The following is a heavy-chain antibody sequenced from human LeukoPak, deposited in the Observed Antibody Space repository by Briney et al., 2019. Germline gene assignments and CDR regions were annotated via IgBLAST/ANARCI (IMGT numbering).Heavy chain of an antibody. D-gene: IGHD2-21*01. Sequence: GGSLRLSCAASGFTSSSYGMHWVRQAPGKGLEWVAVISYDGSNKYYADSVKGRFTISRDNSKRTLYLQMNSLGAEDTAVYYCAKDIWPSNYYYAMDVWGQGTTVTVSS. CDR2: ISYDGSNK. J-gene: IGHJ6*02. CDR1: GFTSSSYG. CDR3: AKDIWPSNYYYAMDV. V-gene: IGHV3-30*18.